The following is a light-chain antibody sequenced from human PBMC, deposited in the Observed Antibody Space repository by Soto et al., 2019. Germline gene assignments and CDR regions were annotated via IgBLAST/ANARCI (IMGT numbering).Light chain of an antibody. CDR3: QHYNSYSEA. CDR2: AAS. J-gene: IGKJ1*01. V-gene: IGKV1-39*01. Sequence: DIQMTQSPSSLSASVGDRATITCRASQSISSYLNWYQQKPGKAPKLLIYAASTLRSGVPSRFSGSGSGRDFTLTISSLQPEDFATYYCQHYNSYSEAFGQGTKVDIK. CDR1: QSISSY.